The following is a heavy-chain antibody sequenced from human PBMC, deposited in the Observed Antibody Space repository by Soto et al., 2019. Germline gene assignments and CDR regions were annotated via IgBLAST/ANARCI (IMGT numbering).Heavy chain of an antibody. J-gene: IGHJ5*02. CDR3: ANSIAARREPAWFDP. CDR1: GFTFSSYG. V-gene: IGHV3-30*18. Sequence: GGSLRLSCAASGFTFSSYGMHWVRQAPGKGLEWVAVISYDGSNKYYADSVKGRFTISRDNSKNTLYLQMNSLRAEDTAVYYCANSIAARREPAWFDPWGQGTLVTVSS. D-gene: IGHD6-6*01. CDR2: ISYDGSNK.